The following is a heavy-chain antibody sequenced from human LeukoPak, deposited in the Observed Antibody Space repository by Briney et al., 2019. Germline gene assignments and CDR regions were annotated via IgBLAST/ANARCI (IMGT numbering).Heavy chain of an antibody. Sequence: ASVKVSCKASGYTFTSYGISWVRQAPGQGLEWMGWISAYNGNTNYAQKLQGRVTMTTDTSTSTAYMELRSLRSDDTAVYYCARDPTQGVVVVPAAIPVDYWGQGTLVTVSS. CDR3: ARDPTQGVVVVPAAIPVDY. D-gene: IGHD2-2*01. J-gene: IGHJ4*02. V-gene: IGHV1-18*01. CDR1: GYTFTSYG. CDR2: ISAYNGNT.